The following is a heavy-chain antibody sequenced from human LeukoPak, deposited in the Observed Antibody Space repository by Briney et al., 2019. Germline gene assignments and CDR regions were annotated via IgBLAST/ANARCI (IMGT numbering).Heavy chain of an antibody. CDR3: AKDPSAGYSSGWDYFDY. J-gene: IGHJ4*02. D-gene: IGHD6-19*01. CDR1: GFTFSTYA. V-gene: IGHV3-23*01. Sequence: GGSLRLSCAASGFTFSTYAMSWVRQAPGKGLEWVSVISGSGGGTYYADSVKGRFTISRDNSKNTLYLQMDSLRAEDTAVYYCAKDPSAGYSSGWDYFDYWGQGTLVTVSS. CDR2: ISGSGGGT.